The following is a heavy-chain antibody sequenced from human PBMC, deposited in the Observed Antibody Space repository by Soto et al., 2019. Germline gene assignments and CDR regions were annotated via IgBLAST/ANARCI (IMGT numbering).Heavy chain of an antibody. Sequence: QVQFVQSGAEVKKPGASVKVSCKASGYTFTAYTIYWVRQAPGQSLEWMGWINAANGATKYSEKFQGRFTITRDTSARTAYMDLSSLRSKDTAVYFCARGSFETSGFADYWGQGTLVTVSS. V-gene: IGHV1-3*01. D-gene: IGHD5-12*01. CDR3: ARGSFETSGFADY. CDR1: GYTFTAYT. CDR2: INAANGAT. J-gene: IGHJ4*02.